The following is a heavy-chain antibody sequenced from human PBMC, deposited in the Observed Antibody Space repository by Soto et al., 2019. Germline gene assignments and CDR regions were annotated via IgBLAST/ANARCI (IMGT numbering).Heavy chain of an antibody. CDR1: GYTFTRHH. CDR2: INPISGGT. V-gene: IGHV1-2*02. D-gene: IGHD2-15*01. CDR3: ARDGRDCSAGSRPQGR. Sequence: SVKVSCKTSGYTFTRHHIQWVRQAPGQGLEWMGWINPISGGTKYREKFQGRVSITRDKSSSTAYMGLSSLTSDDSAVYYCARDGRDCSAGSRPQGRWG. J-gene: IGHJ1*01.